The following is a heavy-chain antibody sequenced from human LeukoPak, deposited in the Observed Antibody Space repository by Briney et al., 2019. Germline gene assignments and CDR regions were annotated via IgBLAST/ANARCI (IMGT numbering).Heavy chain of an antibody. CDR1: GFTFSSYN. CDR2: ISTSSSYI. Sequence: GGSLRLSCAASGFTFSSYNMNWVRQAPGKGLEWVSSISTSSSYIYYADSVKGRFTISRDNAKNSLYLQMNSLRAEDTAVYYCAKDHGSSDWYYFDYWGQGTLVTVSS. D-gene: IGHD6-13*01. J-gene: IGHJ4*02. V-gene: IGHV3-21*01. CDR3: AKDHGSSDWYYFDY.